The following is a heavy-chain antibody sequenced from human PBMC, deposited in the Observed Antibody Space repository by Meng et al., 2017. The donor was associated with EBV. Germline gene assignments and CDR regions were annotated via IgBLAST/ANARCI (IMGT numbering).Heavy chain of an antibody. Sequence: VRLVQPGSLGKNPGGPVEVSCKASRYAFTIYISQWMRQAPRQRLEWMGWINGGVGYTKYAQKFQGRVTISSDRSATTGYMGLSSLRSEDTAVYYCVRGPPVGVPGPGDYWGQGTLVTVSS. CDR1: RYAFTIYI. D-gene: IGHD2-21*01. CDR3: VRGPPVGVPGPGDY. J-gene: IGHJ4*02. V-gene: IGHV1-3*01. CDR2: INGGVGYT.